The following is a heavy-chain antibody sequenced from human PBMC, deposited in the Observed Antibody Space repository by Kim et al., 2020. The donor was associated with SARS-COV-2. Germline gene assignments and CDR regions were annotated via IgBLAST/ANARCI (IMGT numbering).Heavy chain of an antibody. D-gene: IGHD2-15*01. CDR2: IYYSGST. CDR3: ARDSVVAATKHYYYYGMDV. Sequence: SETLSLTCTVSGGSVSSGSYYWSWIRQPPGKGLEWIGYIYYSGSTNYNPSLKSRVTISVDTSKNQFSLKLSSVTAADTAVYYCARDSVVAATKHYYYYGMDVWGQGTTVTVSS. CDR1: GGSVSSGSYY. J-gene: IGHJ6*02. V-gene: IGHV4-61*01.